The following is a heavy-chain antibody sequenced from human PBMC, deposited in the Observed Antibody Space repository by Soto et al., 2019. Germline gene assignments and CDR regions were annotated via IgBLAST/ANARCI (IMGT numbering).Heavy chain of an antibody. CDR2: ISAYNGNT. CDR3: ARVLYSYGYWYFDL. Sequence: ASVKVSCKASGYTFTSYGISWVRQAPGQGLEWMGWISAYNGNTNYAQKLQGRFTMTTDTSTSTAYMELRSLRSDDTAVYYCARVLYSYGYWYFDLWGRGTLVTVSS. D-gene: IGHD5-18*01. CDR1: GYTFTSYG. V-gene: IGHV1-18*01. J-gene: IGHJ2*01.